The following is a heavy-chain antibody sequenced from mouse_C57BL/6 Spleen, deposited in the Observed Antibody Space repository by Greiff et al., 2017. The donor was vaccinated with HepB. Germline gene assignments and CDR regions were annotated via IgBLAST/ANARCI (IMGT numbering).Heavy chain of an antibody. Sequence: EVQLQQSGPELVKPGASVKISCKASGYTFTDYYMNWVKQSHGKSLEWIGDINPNNGGTSYNQKFKGKATLTVDKSSSTAYMELRSLTSEDSAVYYCADGTNYFDYWGQGTTLTVSS. J-gene: IGHJ2*01. CDR2: INPNNGGT. V-gene: IGHV1-26*01. CDR3: ADGTNYFDY. D-gene: IGHD4-1*01. CDR1: GYTFTDYY.